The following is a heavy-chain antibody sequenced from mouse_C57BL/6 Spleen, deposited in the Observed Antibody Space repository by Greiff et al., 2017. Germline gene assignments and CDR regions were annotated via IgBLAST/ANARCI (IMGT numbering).Heavy chain of an antibody. CDR2: IYPGDGDT. Sequence: QVQLQQSGPELVKPGASVKISCKASGYAFSSSWMNWVKQRPGKGLEWIGRIYPGDGDTKYNGKFKGNATLTADKSSSTAYLQLSILTSEDSAVYVCARSTVGGFDYWGQGTTLTVAS. D-gene: IGHD1-1*01. V-gene: IGHV1-82*01. J-gene: IGHJ2*01. CDR3: ARSTVGGFDY. CDR1: GYAFSSSW.